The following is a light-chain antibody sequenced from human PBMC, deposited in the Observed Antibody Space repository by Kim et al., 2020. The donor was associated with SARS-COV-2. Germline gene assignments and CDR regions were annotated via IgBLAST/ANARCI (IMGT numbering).Light chain of an antibody. CDR1: QSVSSSY. CDR3: QQYGGSPRT. Sequence: SPGERATLSCRASQSVSSSYVAWYQQKRGQAPRLLIYGASSRATGIPDRFSGSGSGTDFTLTISRLEPEDFAVYYCQQYGGSPRTFGGGTKVDIK. CDR2: GAS. J-gene: IGKJ4*01. V-gene: IGKV3-20*01.